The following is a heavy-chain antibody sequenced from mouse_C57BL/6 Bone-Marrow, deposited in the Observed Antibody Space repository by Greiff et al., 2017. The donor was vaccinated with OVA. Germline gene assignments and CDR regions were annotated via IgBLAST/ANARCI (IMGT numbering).Heavy chain of an antibody. CDR2: IDPSDSYT. CDR1: GYTFTSYW. CDR3: ARGDIYYGNYLYYYAMDY. V-gene: IGHV1-69*01. J-gene: IGHJ4*01. Sequence: QVQLQQPGAELVMPGASVKLSCKASGYTFTSYWMHWVKQRPGQGLEWIGEIDPSDSYTNYNQKFKGKSTLTVDKSSSTAYMQVSSLTSEDSAVYYCARGDIYYGNYLYYYAMDYWGQGTSVTVSS. D-gene: IGHD2-1*01.